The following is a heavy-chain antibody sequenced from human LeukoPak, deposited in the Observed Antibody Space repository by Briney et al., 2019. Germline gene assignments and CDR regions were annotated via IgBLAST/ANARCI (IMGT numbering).Heavy chain of an antibody. CDR1: GFTFSSYS. CDR2: ISSSSYI. CDR3: ARDVRPTVGATPDY. Sequence: PGGSLRLSCAASGFTFSSYSMNWVRQAPGKGLEWVSSISSSSYIYYADSVKGRFTISRDNAKNSLYLQMNSLRAEDTAVYYCARDVRPTVGATPDYWGQGTLVTVSS. J-gene: IGHJ4*02. D-gene: IGHD1-26*01. V-gene: IGHV3-21*01.